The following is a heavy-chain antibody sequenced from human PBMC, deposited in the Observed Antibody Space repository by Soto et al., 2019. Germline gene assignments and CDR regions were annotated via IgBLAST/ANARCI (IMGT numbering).Heavy chain of an antibody. CDR1: GFTFSSYW. J-gene: IGHJ4*02. CDR3: AREGVAFFDY. V-gene: IGHV3-7*01. CDR2: IKVDGSEK. D-gene: IGHD2-15*01. Sequence: EVQLVESGGGLVQPGGSLRLSCAASGFTFSSYWMSWVRQAPGKGLEWVANIKVDGSEKYYVDSVKGRFTISRDNAKNALYLQMNSLRAEDTAGYYCAREGVAFFDYWGQGTLVTVSS.